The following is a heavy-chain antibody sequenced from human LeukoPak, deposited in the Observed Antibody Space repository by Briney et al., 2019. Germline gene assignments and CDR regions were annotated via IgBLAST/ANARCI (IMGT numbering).Heavy chain of an antibody. CDR3: ARLSLDGVGY. D-gene: IGHD1-1*01. V-gene: IGHV4-39*01. Sequence: SETLSLTCTVSGGSISSSSYYWGWIRQPPGKGLEWIGSIFYSGNTYYNPSLKSRVTISVDTSKNQFSLKLSSVTAADTAVYYCARLSLDGVGYWGQGTLVTVSS. J-gene: IGHJ4*02. CDR2: IFYSGNT. CDR1: GGSISSSSYY.